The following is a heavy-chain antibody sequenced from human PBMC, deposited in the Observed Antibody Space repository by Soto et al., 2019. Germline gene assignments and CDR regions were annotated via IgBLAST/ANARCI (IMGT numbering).Heavy chain of an antibody. Sequence: PSETLSLTCTVSGGSLRSGGYYWSWIRQHPGKGLEWIGYIYYSGSTYYNPSLKSRVTISVDTSKNQFSLKLSSVTAADTAVYYCARDERRKWDTAMVTGYYYGMDVWGQGTTVTVSS. D-gene: IGHD5-18*01. J-gene: IGHJ6*02. CDR3: ARDERRKWDTAMVTGYYYGMDV. CDR2: IYYSGST. CDR1: GGSLRSGGYY. V-gene: IGHV4-31*03.